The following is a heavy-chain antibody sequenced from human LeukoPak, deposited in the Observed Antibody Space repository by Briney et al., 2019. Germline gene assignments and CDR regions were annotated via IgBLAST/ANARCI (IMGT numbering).Heavy chain of an antibody. CDR3: ALYSSTWY. V-gene: IGHV1-46*01. D-gene: IGHD6-13*01. Sequence: ASVKVSCKASGYTFTTYYIHWVRQAPGQGLEWMGIINPTGGSTTYAQKFQGRVTMTRDTSTSTVFMEVNSLRSEDTVVYYCALYSSTWYWGQGTLVTVS. J-gene: IGHJ4*02. CDR1: GYTFTTYY. CDR2: INPTGGST.